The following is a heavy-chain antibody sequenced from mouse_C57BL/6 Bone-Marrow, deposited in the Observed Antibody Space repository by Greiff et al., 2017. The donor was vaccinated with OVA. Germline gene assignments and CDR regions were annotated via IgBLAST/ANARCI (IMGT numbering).Heavy chain of an antibody. V-gene: IGHV1-5*01. J-gene: IGHJ1*03. CDR1: GYTFTSYW. CDR2: IYPGNSDT. D-gene: IGHD2-4*01. CDR3: TRYDYDLYWYFDV. Sequence: EVQLQQSGTVLARPGASVKMSCKTSGYTFTSYWMHWVKQRPGQGLEWIGAIYPGNSDTSYNQKFKGKAKLTAVTSASTAYMELSSLTNEDSAVYYCTRYDYDLYWYFDVWGTGTTVTVSS.